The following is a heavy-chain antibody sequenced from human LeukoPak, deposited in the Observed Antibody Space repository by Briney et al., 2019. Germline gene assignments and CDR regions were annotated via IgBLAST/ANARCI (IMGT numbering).Heavy chain of an antibody. Sequence: GGSLRLSCAASGFTFSDFGMNWVRQAPGKGLEWVSSISAHSRYIYYADSVKGRFTISRDNAQSSLYLQMNSLRAEDSAVYYCARQYYDFWSGFYTADYYFDYWGRGTLVTVSA. V-gene: IGHV3-21*01. CDR2: ISAHSRYI. CDR3: ARQYYDFWSGFYTADYYFDY. J-gene: IGHJ4*02. CDR1: GFTFSDFG. D-gene: IGHD3-3*01.